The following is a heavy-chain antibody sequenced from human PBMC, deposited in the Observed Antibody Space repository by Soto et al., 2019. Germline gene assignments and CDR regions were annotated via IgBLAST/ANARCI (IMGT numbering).Heavy chain of an antibody. Sequence: PSQTLSLTCAISGDSVSSNSAAWNWIRQSPSRGLEWLGRTYYRSKWYNDYAVSVKSRITINPDTSKNQFSLQLNSVTPEDTAVYYCAREVSGSSPNYYYYYGMDVWGQGTTVTVSS. J-gene: IGHJ6*02. V-gene: IGHV6-1*01. CDR3: AREVSGSSPNYYYYYGMDV. CDR1: GDSVSSNSAA. D-gene: IGHD2-15*01. CDR2: TYYRSKWYN.